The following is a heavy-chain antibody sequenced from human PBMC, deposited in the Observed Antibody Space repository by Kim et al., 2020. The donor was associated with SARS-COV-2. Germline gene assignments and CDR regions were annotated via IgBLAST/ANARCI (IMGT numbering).Heavy chain of an antibody. Sequence: GPTNDNPAPKSRVTISVDTSKIQFSLGLRSVTAADTAVYYCARGGGYSYDYWGQGTLVTVSS. V-gene: IGHV4-61*02. CDR3: ARGGGYSYDY. D-gene: IGHD5-18*01. J-gene: IGHJ4*02. CDR2: GPT.